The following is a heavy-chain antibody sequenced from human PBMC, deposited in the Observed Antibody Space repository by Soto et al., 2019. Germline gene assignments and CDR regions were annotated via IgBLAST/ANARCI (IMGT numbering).Heavy chain of an antibody. J-gene: IGHJ6*02. CDR1: GGSISSGGYY. CDR2: IYYSGST. V-gene: IGHV4-31*03. CDR3: AREHDYGDYGYYYGMDV. D-gene: IGHD4-17*01. Sequence: QVQLQESGPGLVKPSQTLSLTCTVSGGSISSGGYYWSWIRQHPGKGLEWIGYIYYSGSTYYNPSLRRRVTIPVDTSKNQFSLKLSSVTAADTAVYYCAREHDYGDYGYYYGMDVWGQGTTVTVSS.